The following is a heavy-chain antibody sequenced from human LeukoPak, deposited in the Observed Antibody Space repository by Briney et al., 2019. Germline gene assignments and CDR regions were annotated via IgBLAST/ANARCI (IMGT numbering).Heavy chain of an antibody. CDR2: ISYDGSNK. V-gene: IGHV3-30*18. D-gene: IGHD3-9*01. CDR3: AKASDYDILTSLDY. Sequence: PGGSLRLSCAASGFTFSSYAMSWVRQAPGKGLEWVAVISYDGSNKYYADSVKGRFTISRDNSKNTLYLQMNSLRAEDTAVYYCAKASDYDILTSLDYWGQGTLVTVSS. CDR1: GFTFSSYA. J-gene: IGHJ4*02.